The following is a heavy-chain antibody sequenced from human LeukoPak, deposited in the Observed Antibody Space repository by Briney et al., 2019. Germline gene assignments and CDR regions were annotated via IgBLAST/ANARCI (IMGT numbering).Heavy chain of an antibody. V-gene: IGHV3-53*01. CDR3: ARDGPQTYYYDSSGYYRYYYYGMDV. D-gene: IGHD3-22*01. Sequence: GGSLRLSCAASGFTVSSNYMSWVRQAPGKGLEWVSVIYSGGSTYYADSVKGRFTISRDNSKSTLYLQMNSLRAEDTAVYYCARDGPQTYYYDSSGYYRYYYYGMDVWGQGTTVTVSS. J-gene: IGHJ6*02. CDR1: GFTVSSNY. CDR2: IYSGGST.